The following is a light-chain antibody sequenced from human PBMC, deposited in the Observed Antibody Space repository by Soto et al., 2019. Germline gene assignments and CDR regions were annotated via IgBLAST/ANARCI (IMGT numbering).Light chain of an antibody. J-gene: IGKJ5*01. CDR2: KAS. Sequence: IQMTQSPSTLSASVGDRVTITCRASQSLGSWLSWYQQKPGKAPKLLIYKASSLESGVPSRFSGSGSGTEFTLTISSLQPEDFATYYCLQHNSYPSITFGQGTRLEIK. V-gene: IGKV1-5*03. CDR1: QSLGSW. CDR3: LQHNSYPSIT.